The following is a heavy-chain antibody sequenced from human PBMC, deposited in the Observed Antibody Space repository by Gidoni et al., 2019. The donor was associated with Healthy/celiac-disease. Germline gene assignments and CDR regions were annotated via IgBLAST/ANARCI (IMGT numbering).Heavy chain of an antibody. CDR3: ARAYITIFGVVTFAFDY. CDR2: INSDGGST. Sequence: VQLVESGGRLVQPGGSLRLSCSASGFTFSSYWMHWVRHAPGKGLGWVSRINSDGGSTSYADSVKGRFTISRDNAKNTLYLQMNSLRAEDTAVYYCARAYITIFGVVTFAFDYWGQGTLVTVSS. J-gene: IGHJ4*02. V-gene: IGHV3-74*01. D-gene: IGHD3-3*01. CDR1: GFTFSSYW.